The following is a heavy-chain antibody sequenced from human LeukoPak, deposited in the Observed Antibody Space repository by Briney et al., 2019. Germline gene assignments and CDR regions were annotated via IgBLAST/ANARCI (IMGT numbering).Heavy chain of an antibody. CDR1: GFTFSSYA. J-gene: IGHJ4*02. CDR3: AKSSNHYRPFDD. Sequence: GGSLRLSCAASGFTFSSYAMSWVRQAPGKGLEWVSGISGSGFTTYYADSVKGRFTISRGNSKNTLYVQMNSLRAEDTAVYYCAKSSNHYRPFDDWGQGTLVTASS. D-gene: IGHD3-16*02. CDR2: ISGSGFTT. V-gene: IGHV3-23*01.